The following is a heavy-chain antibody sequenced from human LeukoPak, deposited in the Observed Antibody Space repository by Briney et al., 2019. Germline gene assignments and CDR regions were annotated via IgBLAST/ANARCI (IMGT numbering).Heavy chain of an antibody. CDR3: AKGTLDIVVVPAAPKVYYFDY. CDR2: ISGGST. J-gene: IGHJ4*02. Sequence: TGGSLRLSCAASGFTVSSNEMSWVRQAPGKGLEWVSSISGGSTYYADSRKGRFTISRDNSKNTLHLQMNSLRAEDTAVYYCAKGTLDIVVVPAAPKVYYFDYWGQGTLVTVSS. D-gene: IGHD2-2*01. V-gene: IGHV3-38-3*01. CDR1: GFTVSSNE.